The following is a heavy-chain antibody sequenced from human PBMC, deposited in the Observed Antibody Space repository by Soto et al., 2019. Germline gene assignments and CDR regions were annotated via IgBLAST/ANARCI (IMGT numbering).Heavy chain of an antibody. CDR2: IYYSGST. V-gene: IGHV4-31*03. Sequence: KTSETLSLTCTVSGGSISSGGYYWSWIRQHPGKGLEWIGYIYYSGSTYYNPSLKSRVTISVDTSKNQFSLKLSSVTAADTALYYCASASTNYDFWSGYVDYWGQGTLVTVSS. J-gene: IGHJ4*02. CDR3: ASASTNYDFWSGYVDY. D-gene: IGHD3-3*01. CDR1: GGSISSGGYY.